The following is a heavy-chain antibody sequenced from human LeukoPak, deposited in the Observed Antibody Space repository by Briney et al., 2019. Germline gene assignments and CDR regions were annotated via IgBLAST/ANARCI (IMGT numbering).Heavy chain of an antibody. J-gene: IGHJ3*02. CDR2: IRAYNGHT. D-gene: IGHD3-10*02. CDR3: ATLYYVDAFYI. CDR1: GYTFTSYA. V-gene: IGHV1-18*01. Sequence: GASVKVSCKASGYTFTSYAISWVRQAPGQGLEWMGWIRAYNGHTNYAQNLQGRVTMTEDTSTDTAYMELSSLRPEDTAVYYCATLYYVDAFYIWGQGTMVTVSS.